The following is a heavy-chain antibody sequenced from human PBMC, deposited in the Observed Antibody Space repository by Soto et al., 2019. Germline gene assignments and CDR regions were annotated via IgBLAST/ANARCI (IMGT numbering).Heavy chain of an antibody. D-gene: IGHD3-3*01. V-gene: IGHV4-30-4*01. CDR2: VYYSGRT. CDR1: SGSINSGDYY. CDR3: AREVASNSIFGVVTNTFDP. Sequence: TLSLTCPVSSGSINSGDYYGGWIRQTPGKGLEWIGYVYYSGRTYYNPSLKSRLSMTIDPSKKQFSLKLDSVTAADTAVYHCAREVASNSIFGVVTNTFDPWGLGTLVTVSS. J-gene: IGHJ5*02.